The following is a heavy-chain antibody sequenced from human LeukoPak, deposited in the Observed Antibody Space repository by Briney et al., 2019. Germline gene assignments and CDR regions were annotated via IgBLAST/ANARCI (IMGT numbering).Heavy chain of an antibody. V-gene: IGHV3-30*04. CDR2: IWYGGSNK. Sequence: PGRSLRLSCAASGFTFSSYAMHWVRQAPGKGLEWVAVIWYGGSNKYYADSVKGRFTISRDNSKNTLYLQMNSLRAEDTAVYYCAKDARQKSSGWYFDYWGQGTLVTVSS. J-gene: IGHJ4*02. CDR1: GFTFSSYA. D-gene: IGHD6-19*01. CDR3: AKDARQKSSGWYFDY.